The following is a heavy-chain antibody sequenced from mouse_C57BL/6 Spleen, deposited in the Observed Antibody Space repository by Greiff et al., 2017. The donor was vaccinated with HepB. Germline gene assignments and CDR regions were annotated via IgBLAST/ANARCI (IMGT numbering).Heavy chain of an antibody. Sequence: VQLQQSGAELVRPGTSVKVSCKASGYAFTNYLIEWVKQRPGQGLEWIGVINPGSGGTNYNEKFKGKATLTADKSSSTAYMQLSSLTSEDSAVYFCAREREMDYWGQGTSVTVSS. J-gene: IGHJ4*01. CDR2: INPGSGGT. V-gene: IGHV1-54*01. CDR3: AREREMDY. CDR1: GYAFTNYL.